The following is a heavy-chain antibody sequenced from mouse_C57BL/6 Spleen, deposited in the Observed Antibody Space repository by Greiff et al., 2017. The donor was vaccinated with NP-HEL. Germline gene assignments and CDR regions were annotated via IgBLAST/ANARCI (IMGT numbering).Heavy chain of an antibody. CDR3: ARPGSSPWFAY. Sequence: EVKLQESGGGLVKPGGSLKLSCAASGFTFSDYGMHWVRQAPEKGLEWVAYISSGSSTIYYADTVKGRFTISRDNAKNTLFLQMTSLRSEDTAMYYCARPGSSPWFAYWGQGTLVTVSA. D-gene: IGHD1-1*01. V-gene: IGHV5-17*01. CDR2: ISSGSSTI. CDR1: GFTFSDYG. J-gene: IGHJ3*01.